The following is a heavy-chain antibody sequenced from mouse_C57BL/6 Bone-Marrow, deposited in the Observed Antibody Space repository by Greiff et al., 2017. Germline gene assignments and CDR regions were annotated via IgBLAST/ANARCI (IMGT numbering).Heavy chain of an antibody. J-gene: IGHJ4*01. V-gene: IGHV1-64*01. CDR1: GYTFTSYW. CDR3: ARRYYGSSKYYYAMDY. Sequence: QVQLQQPGAELVKPGASVKLSCKASGYTFTSYWMHWVKQRPGQGLEWIGMIHPNSGSTNYNEKFKSKATLTVDKSSSTAYMQRSSLTSEDSAVYYCARRYYGSSKYYYAMDYWGQGTSVTVSS. CDR2: IHPNSGST. D-gene: IGHD1-1*01.